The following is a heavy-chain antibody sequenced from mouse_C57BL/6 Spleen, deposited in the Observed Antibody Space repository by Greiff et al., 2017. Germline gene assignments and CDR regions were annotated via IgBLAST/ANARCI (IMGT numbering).Heavy chain of an antibody. CDR2: IDPENGDT. V-gene: IGHV14-4*01. D-gene: IGHD1-1*01. J-gene: IGHJ4*01. Sequence: EVKLQESGAELVRPGASVKLSCTASGFNIKDDYMHWVKQRPEQGLEWIGWIDPENGDTEYASKFQGKATITADTSSNTAYLQLSSLTSEDTAVYYCTRGIITTVVATNYYAMDYWGQGTSVTVSS. CDR1: GFNIKDDY. CDR3: TRGIITTVVATNYYAMDY.